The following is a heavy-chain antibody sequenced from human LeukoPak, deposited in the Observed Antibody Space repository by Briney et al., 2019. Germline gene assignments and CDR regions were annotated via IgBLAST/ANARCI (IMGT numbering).Heavy chain of an antibody. D-gene: IGHD2-2*01. CDR2: IIPILGIA. J-gene: IGHJ1*01. Sequence: SVKVSCKASGGTFSSYTISWVRQAPGQGLEWIGRIIPILGIANYAQKFQGRVTITADKPTSTAYMELSSLRSEDTAVYYCAMSSGYCSSTSCSRRAEYFQHWGQGTLVTVSS. CDR3: AMSSGYCSSTSCSRRAEYFQH. CDR1: GGTFSSYT. V-gene: IGHV1-69*02.